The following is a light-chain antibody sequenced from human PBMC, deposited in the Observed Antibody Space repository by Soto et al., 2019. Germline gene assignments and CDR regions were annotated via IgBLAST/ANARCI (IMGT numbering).Light chain of an antibody. CDR1: QSVSSSY. J-gene: IGKJ1*01. V-gene: IGKV3-20*01. Sequence: GLTQYPGKLSLSPGERATLSCRASQSVSSSYLAWYQQKPGQAPRLLIYGASSRATGIPDRFSGSGSGTDFTLTISRLEPEDFAVYYCQQYGISRWTFGQGAKVDIK. CDR2: GAS. CDR3: QQYGISRWT.